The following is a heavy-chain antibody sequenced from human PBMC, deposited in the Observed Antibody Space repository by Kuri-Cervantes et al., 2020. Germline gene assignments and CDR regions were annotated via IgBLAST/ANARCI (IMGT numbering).Heavy chain of an antibody. CDR1: EFTFSSSW. J-gene: IGHJ4*02. V-gene: IGHV3-52*01. CDR2: IKCGGSEK. CDR3: AREGYDYVWGSYRYFDY. Sequence: LSLTCAASEFTFSSSWMHWVCQAPEKGLEWVADIKCGGSEKDYVDSVKGRLTISRDNSKNTLYLQMNSLRAEDTAVYYCAREGYDYVWGSYRYFDYWGQGTLVTVSS. D-gene: IGHD3-16*02.